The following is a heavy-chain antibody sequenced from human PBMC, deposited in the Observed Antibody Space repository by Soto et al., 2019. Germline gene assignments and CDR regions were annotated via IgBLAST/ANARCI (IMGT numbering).Heavy chain of an antibody. Sequence: SETLSLTCAVYGGSFSGYYWTWIRQPPGTGLEWIGEINHSGSTNYNPSPKSRVTISVDTSKNQFSLKLTSVTAADTAVYYCARHWITMVRGVCHFDYWGQGTLVTVSS. CDR2: INHSGST. J-gene: IGHJ4*02. CDR1: GGSFSGYY. D-gene: IGHD3-10*01. CDR3: ARHWITMVRGVCHFDY. V-gene: IGHV4-34*01.